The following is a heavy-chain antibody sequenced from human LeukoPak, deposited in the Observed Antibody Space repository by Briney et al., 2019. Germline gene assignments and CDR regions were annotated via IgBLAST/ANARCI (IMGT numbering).Heavy chain of an antibody. J-gene: IGHJ6*03. D-gene: IGHD6-13*01. CDR3: ARERRAAAGIYYYMDV. Sequence: GGSLRLSCAASGFTFSSYGMHWVRQAPGKGLEWVAFIRYDGSNKYYADSVKGRFTISRDNSKNTLYLQMNSLRAEDTAVYHCARERRAAAGIYYYMDVWGKGTTVTVSS. V-gene: IGHV3-30*02. CDR2: IRYDGSNK. CDR1: GFTFSSYG.